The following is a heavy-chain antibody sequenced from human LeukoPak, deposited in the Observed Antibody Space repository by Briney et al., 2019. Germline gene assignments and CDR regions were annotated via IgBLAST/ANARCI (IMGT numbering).Heavy chain of an antibody. CDR2: IKNKADGGTV. J-gene: IGHJ4*02. CDR1: GFTVSNVW. D-gene: IGHD3-10*01. Sequence: GGSLRLSCAASGFTVSNVWMKWVRQAPGKGLQWVGRIKNKADGGTVDYAAPVKGRFTISRDDSKNTLYLQMNSLKSEDTAVYYCSTALWSGELLRADYWGQGTLVTVSS. CDR3: STALWSGELLRADY. V-gene: IGHV3-15*01.